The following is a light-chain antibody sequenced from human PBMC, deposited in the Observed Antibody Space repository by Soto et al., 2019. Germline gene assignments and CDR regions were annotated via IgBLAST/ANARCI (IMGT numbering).Light chain of an antibody. CDR2: DAS. V-gene: IGKV1-5*01. J-gene: IGKJ1*01. Sequence: DIQMTQSPSTLSASVGYRFTITCRASQSISSWLAWYQQQPGKAPKLLIYDASSLVSGVPSRFSGSGSGTEFTLTISSLQPDDFATYYCQQYNSYSTWTCGQGTKGDIK. CDR1: QSISSW. CDR3: QQYNSYSTWT.